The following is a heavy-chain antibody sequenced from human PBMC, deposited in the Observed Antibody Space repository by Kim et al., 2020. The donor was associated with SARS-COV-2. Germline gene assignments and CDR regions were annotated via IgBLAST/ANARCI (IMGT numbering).Heavy chain of an antibody. Sequence: GGSLRLSCAASGFTFNSYAMTWVRQAAGKGLEWVSAVSGSDGRTYYADSVRGRFTISRDNSKNTLYLQMNNLRAEDTAIYYCAKGERGPAGTGNCFDPWG. V-gene: IGHV3-23*01. CDR2: VSGSDGRT. CDR1: GFTFNSYA. CDR3: AKGERGPAGTGNCFDP. J-gene: IGHJ5*02. D-gene: IGHD6-13*01.